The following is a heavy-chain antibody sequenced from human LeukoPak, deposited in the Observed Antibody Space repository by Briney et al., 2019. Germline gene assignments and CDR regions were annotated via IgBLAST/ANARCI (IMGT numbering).Heavy chain of an antibody. Sequence: GRSLRLSCAASGFIFSSYTMHWVRQSPGKGLEWVAFISSDGNHKDYTDSVKGRFTISRDNSKNTLFLQMNSLRAEDTAVYYCASAGLVYSSGWYLETPFDYWGQGTLVTVSS. CDR1: GFIFSSYT. CDR2: ISSDGNHK. V-gene: IGHV3-30*04. D-gene: IGHD6-13*01. CDR3: ASAGLVYSSGWYLETPFDY. J-gene: IGHJ4*02.